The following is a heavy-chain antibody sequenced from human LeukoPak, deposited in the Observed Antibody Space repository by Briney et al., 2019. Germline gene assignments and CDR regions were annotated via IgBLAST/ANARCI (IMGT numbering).Heavy chain of an antibody. V-gene: IGHV4-34*01. Sequence: SETLSLTCAVYGGSFSGYYWSWIRQPPGKGLEWIGEINHSGSTNYNPSLKSRATISVDTSKNQFSLKLSSVTAADTAVYYCARRGTSGSYYVDYWGQGTLVTVSS. D-gene: IGHD1-26*01. CDR2: INHSGST. CDR1: GGSFSGYY. CDR3: ARRGTSGSYYVDY. J-gene: IGHJ4*02.